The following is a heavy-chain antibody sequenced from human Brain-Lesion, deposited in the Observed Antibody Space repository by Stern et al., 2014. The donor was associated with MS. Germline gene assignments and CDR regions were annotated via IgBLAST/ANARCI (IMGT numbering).Heavy chain of an antibody. Sequence: QVQLQESGPGLVKPSGTLSLTCAVSGGSISSSNWWSWVRQSPGKGLEWIGESDHSGSTIYKPSLKSRVTVSVDKSKNRFSLNLRSVTAADTAVYFCARFPASRPHVFDSWGQGTLVTVSS. V-gene: IGHV4-4*02. CDR1: GGSISSSNW. D-gene: IGHD6-13*01. J-gene: IGHJ4*02. CDR2: SDHSGST. CDR3: ARFPASRPHVFDS.